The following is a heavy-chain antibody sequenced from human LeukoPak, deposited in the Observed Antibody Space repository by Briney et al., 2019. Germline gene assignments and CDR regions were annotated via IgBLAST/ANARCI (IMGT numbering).Heavy chain of an antibody. V-gene: IGHV3-53*01. D-gene: IGHD2-2*01. J-gene: IGHJ4*02. CDR2: IYSGVST. CDR1: GFTVSSKY. Sequence: PGGYLRLSCAASGFTVSSKYMSWVRQAPGKGLEWVSVIYSGVSTYYADSVKGRFTISRDNSKNTLYLQMNSLRAEDTAMYYCARIYCSSTSCEFDYWGQGALVTVSS. CDR3: ARIYCSSTSCEFDY.